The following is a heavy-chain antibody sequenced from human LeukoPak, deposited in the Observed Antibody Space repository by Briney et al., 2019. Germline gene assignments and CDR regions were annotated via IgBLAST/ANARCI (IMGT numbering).Heavy chain of an antibody. CDR2: INPNSGGT. CDR3: ARDRPLDADDYYGFYYFDY. CDR1: GYTFTGYY. V-gene: IGHV1-2*02. D-gene: IGHD3-10*01. J-gene: IGHJ4*02. Sequence: ASVKVSCKASGYTFTGYYMHWVRQAPGQGLEWMGWINPNSGGTNHAQEFQGRVTMTRDTSISTAYMELSRLRSDDTAVYYCARDRPLDADDYYGFYYFDYWGQGTLVTVSS.